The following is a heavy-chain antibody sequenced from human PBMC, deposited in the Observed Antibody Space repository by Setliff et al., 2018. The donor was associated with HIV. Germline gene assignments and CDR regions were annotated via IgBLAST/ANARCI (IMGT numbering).Heavy chain of an antibody. V-gene: IGHV4-59*08. CDR3: ARGWGYYMDV. CDR1: GGSISSFD. CDR2: IYNSGST. Sequence: SETLSLTCTVSGGSISSFDWSWIRQPPGKGLEWIGYIYNSGSTNYNPSLKSRVTISEDTSKNQFFLKLTSVTAADTAVYYWARGWGYYMDVWGEGTTVTVSS. J-gene: IGHJ6*03. D-gene: IGHD1-26*01.